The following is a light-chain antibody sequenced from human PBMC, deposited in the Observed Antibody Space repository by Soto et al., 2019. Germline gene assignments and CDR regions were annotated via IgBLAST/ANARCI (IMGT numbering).Light chain of an antibody. CDR1: QGVNTW. CDR3: QPYNNHPLT. J-gene: IGKJ4*01. V-gene: IGKV1D-16*01. CDR2: AAS. Sequence: DIQLTQSPSSLSASVGDRVTITCRASQGVNTWLVWYQQKPGNDPKLLIHAASTMEPGVPPRFSGRGFVTDFTLTSKSLKSEAVANYECQPYNNHPLTFGAGTRVEI.